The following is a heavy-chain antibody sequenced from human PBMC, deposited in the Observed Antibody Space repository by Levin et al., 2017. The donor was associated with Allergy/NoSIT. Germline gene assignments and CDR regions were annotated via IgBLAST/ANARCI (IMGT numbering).Heavy chain of an antibody. Sequence: SQTLSLTCTVSGGSISSYYWSWIRQPPGKGLEWIGYIYYSGSTNYNPSLKSRVTISVDTSKNQFSLKLSSVTAADTAVYYCARDYQDVIAAAGTPGWFDPWGQGTLVTVSS. CDR3: ARDYQDVIAAAGTPGWFDP. D-gene: IGHD6-13*01. V-gene: IGHV4-59*01. J-gene: IGHJ5*02. CDR2: IYYSGST. CDR1: GGSISSYY.